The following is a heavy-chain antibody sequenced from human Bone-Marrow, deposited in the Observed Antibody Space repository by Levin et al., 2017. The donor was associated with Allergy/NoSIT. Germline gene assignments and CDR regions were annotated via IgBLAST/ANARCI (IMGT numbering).Heavy chain of an antibody. CDR1: GFTFSSYA. D-gene: IGHD6-19*01. V-gene: IGHV3-23*01. J-gene: IGHJ6*02. CDR3: AKELPATSSGWYSYYYYGMDV. CDR2: ISGSGGST. Sequence: GESLKISCAASGFTFSSYAMSWVRQAPGKGLEWVSAISGSGGSTYYADSVKGRFTISRDNSKNTLYLQMNSLRAEDTAVYYCAKELPATSSGWYSYYYYGMDVWGQGTTVTVSS.